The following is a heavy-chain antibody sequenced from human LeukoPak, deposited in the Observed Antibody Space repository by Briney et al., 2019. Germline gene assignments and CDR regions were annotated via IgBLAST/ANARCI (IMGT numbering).Heavy chain of an antibody. V-gene: IGHV3-49*04. CDR1: GFTFGDYA. CDR3: TRDPITMVRGVSDY. Sequence: GGSLRLSCTASGFTFGDYAMSWVRQAPGKGLEWVGFIRSKAYGGTTEYAASVKGRFTISRDDSKSIAYLQMNSMKTEDTAVYYCTRDPITMVRGVSDYLGQRTLVTVSS. CDR2: IRSKAYGGTT. D-gene: IGHD3-10*01. J-gene: IGHJ4*02.